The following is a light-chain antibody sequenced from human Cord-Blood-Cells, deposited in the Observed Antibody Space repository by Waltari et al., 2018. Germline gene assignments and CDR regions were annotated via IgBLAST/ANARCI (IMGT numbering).Light chain of an antibody. J-gene: IGKJ4*01. CDR1: QSVSSY. Sequence: EIVLTQSPATLFLSPGERATLSCRASQSVSSYLAWYQQKPGQAPRLLIYDASNRATGIPARFSGNGSGTDFTLTISSLEPEDFAVYYCQQRSNWLTFGGGTKVEIK. V-gene: IGKV3-11*01. CDR3: QQRSNWLT. CDR2: DAS.